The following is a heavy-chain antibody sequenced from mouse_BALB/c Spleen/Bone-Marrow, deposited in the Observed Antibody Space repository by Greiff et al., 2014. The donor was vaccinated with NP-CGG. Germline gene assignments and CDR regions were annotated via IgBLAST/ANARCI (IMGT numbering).Heavy chain of an antibody. Sequence: EVMLVVSGGGLVQPGGSRKLSCAASGFTFSSFGMHWVRQAPEKGLEWVAYISSGSSTIYYADTVKGRFTISRDNPKNTLFLQMTSLRSEDTAMYYCTRKGALITHYYAMDYWGQGTSVTVSS. CDR3: TRKGALITHYYAMDY. D-gene: IGHD2-4*01. J-gene: IGHJ4*01. V-gene: IGHV5-17*02. CDR1: GFTFSSFG. CDR2: ISSGSSTI.